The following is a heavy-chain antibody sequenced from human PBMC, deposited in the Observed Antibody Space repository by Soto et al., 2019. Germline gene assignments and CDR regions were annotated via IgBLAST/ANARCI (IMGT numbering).Heavy chain of an antibody. J-gene: IGHJ5*02. Sequence: PSETLSLTCAVYGGSFSGYYWSWIRQPPGKGLEWIGEINHSGSTNYNPSLKSRVTISVDTSKNQFSLKLSSVTAADTAVYYCARHVRWLRLWWFDPWGQGTLVTVSS. V-gene: IGHV4-34*01. CDR2: INHSGST. CDR3: ARHVRWLRLWWFDP. CDR1: GGSFSGYY. D-gene: IGHD5-12*01.